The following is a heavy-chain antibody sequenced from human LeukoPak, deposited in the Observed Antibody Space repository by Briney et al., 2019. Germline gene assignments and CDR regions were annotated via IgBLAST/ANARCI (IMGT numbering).Heavy chain of an antibody. CDR2: IYSGGST. V-gene: IGHV3-66*02. CDR3: ARAGGLGYSYGLRFDY. Sequence: GGSLRLSCAASGFTFSSNYMSWVRQAPGKGLEWVSVIYSGGSTYYADSVKRRFTIARDNSKNSLYLQMNSLRAEDTAVYYCARAGGLGYSYGLRFDYWGQGTLVTVSS. CDR1: GFTFSSNY. D-gene: IGHD5-18*01. J-gene: IGHJ4*02.